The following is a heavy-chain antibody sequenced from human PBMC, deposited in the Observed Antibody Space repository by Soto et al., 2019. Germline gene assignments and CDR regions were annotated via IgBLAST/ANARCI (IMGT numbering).Heavy chain of an antibody. CDR2: IKQDGSEK. V-gene: IGHV3-7*01. J-gene: IGHJ6*03. Sequence: GGSLRLSCAASGFTFSSYWMSWVRQAPGKGLEWVANIKQDGSEKYYVDSVKGRFTISRDNAKNSLYLQMNSLRAEDTAVYYCARANYYGSGPLQARYYYMDVWGKGTTVTVSS. CDR3: ARANYYGSGPLQARYYYMDV. D-gene: IGHD3-10*01. CDR1: GFTFSSYW.